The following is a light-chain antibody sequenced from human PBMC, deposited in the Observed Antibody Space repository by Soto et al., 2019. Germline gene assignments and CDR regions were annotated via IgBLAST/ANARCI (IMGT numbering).Light chain of an antibody. J-gene: IGKJ1*01. V-gene: IGKV1-5*01. CDR1: QSISTW. Sequence: DIQMTQSPSTLSASVGDRVTITCRASQSISTWLAWYQQKPGKAPKVLIYDASRLESGVPSRFSGSGSGTEFTLSISSLQPDDFATYYCQQYNSDPWTFGQGTKVDI. CDR2: DAS. CDR3: QQYNSDPWT.